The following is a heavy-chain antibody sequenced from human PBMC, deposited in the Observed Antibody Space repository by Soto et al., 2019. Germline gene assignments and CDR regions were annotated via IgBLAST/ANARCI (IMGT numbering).Heavy chain of an antibody. CDR2: IRAKVNNFAT. J-gene: IGHJ5*02. D-gene: IGHD1-26*01. CDR1: GFTFSGSV. CDR3: FTGAAGTWRLDP. Sequence: EVPLVQSGGGLVQPGGSVTLSCAASGFTFSGSVIHWVRQASGRGLEWVGRIRAKVNNFATTYAASVKGRFTVSRDDSRSTADLEKNSLKSEGTAVYYCFTGAAGTWRLDPWGQGTLVSVSS. V-gene: IGHV3-73*01.